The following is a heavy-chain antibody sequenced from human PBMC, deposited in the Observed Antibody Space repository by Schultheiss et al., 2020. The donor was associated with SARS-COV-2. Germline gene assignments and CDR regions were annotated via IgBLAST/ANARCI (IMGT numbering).Heavy chain of an antibody. CDR3: AHSGNGGSYYYYGMDV. V-gene: IGHV2-5*02. Sequence: SGPTLVKPTETLTLTCTVSGFSLSNARMGVSWIRQPPGKALEWLALIYWDDDKRYSPSLKSRLTITKDTSKNQVVLTMTNMDPVDTATYYCAHSGNGGSYYYYGMDVWGQGTTVTVSS. CDR2: IYWDDDK. CDR1: GFSLSNARMG. J-gene: IGHJ6*02. D-gene: IGHD3-16*01.